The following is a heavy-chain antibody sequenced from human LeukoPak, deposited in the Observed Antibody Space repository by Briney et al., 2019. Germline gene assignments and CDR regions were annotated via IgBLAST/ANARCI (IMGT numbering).Heavy chain of an antibody. Sequence: ASVKVSCKASGYTFTGYYTHWVRQAPGQGLEWMGWINPNSGGTNYAQKFQGRVTMTRDTSISTAYMELSRLRSDDTAVYYCARVLSRRDYFDYWGQGTLVTVSS. CDR3: ARVLSRRDYFDY. CDR2: INPNSGGT. CDR1: GYTFTGYY. J-gene: IGHJ4*02. V-gene: IGHV1-2*02.